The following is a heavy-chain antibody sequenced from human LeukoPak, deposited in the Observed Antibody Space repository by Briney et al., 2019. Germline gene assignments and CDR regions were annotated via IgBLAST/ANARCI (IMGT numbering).Heavy chain of an antibody. J-gene: IGHJ4*02. Sequence: SETLSLTCTVSGGSISSYYWSWIRQPPGKGLGWKGYIYYSGSTNYNPSLKSRVTISVDTSKNQFSLKLSSVTAADTAVYYCARAEMGDGYNYYFDYWGQGTLVAVPP. CDR3: ARAEMGDGYNYYFDY. D-gene: IGHD5-24*01. CDR1: GGSISSYY. V-gene: IGHV4-59*12. CDR2: IYYSGST.